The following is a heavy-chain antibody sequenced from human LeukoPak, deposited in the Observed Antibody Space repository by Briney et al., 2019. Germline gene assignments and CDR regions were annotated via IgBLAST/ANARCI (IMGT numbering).Heavy chain of an antibody. V-gene: IGHV4-39*07. D-gene: IGHD1-14*01. J-gene: IGHJ4*02. Sequence: PSETLSLTCTVSGGSISSSRYYWGWIRQPPGKGLEWIGSIYYSGSTYYNPSLKSRVTISVDTSKNQSSLKLSSVTAADTAVYYCARETLVADTSHTTPDYWGQGTLVTVSS. CDR2: IYYSGST. CDR3: ARETLVADTSHTTPDY. CDR1: GGSISSSRYY.